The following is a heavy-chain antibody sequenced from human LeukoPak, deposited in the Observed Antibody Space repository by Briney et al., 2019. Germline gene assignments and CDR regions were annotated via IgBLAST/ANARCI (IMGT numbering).Heavy chain of an antibody. D-gene: IGHD3-10*01. CDR2: INHSGST. CDR1: GGSFSGYY. V-gene: IGHV4-34*01. Sequence: PSETLSLTCAVYGGSFSGYYWSWIRQPPGKGLEWIGEINHSGSTNYNPSLKSRVTISVDTSKNQFSLKLSSVTAADTAVYYCARGGITMVRGVTLYYYYGMDVWGQGTTVTVSS. J-gene: IGHJ6*02. CDR3: ARGGITMVRGVTLYYYYGMDV.